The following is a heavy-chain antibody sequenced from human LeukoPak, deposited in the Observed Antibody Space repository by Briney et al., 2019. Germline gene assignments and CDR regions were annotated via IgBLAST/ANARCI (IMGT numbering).Heavy chain of an antibody. V-gene: IGHV4-59*01. Sequence: SETLSLTCIVSGGSISSYYWSWIRQPPGKGLEWIGYIYYSGSTNYNPSLKSRVTISVDTSKNQFSLKLSSVTAADTAVYYCAGSLLEIGRFGYWGQGTLVTVAS. J-gene: IGHJ4*02. CDR1: GGSISSYY. CDR2: IYYSGST. CDR3: AGSLLEIGRFGY. D-gene: IGHD1-26*01.